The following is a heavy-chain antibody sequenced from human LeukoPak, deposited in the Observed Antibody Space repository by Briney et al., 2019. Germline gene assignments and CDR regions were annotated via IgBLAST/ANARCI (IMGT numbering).Heavy chain of an antibody. CDR3: AKDLPAETKMGGFDF. D-gene: IGHD4-11*01. V-gene: IGHV3-30*18. CDR1: GFTFNNSG. Sequence: GRSLRLSCAGSGFTFNNSGMHWVRQAPGKGLEWVAVISFDGKNQHYAGSVKGRFTTSRDNSNNTVYLQMNSLRPEDTAVYYCAKDLPAETKMGGFDFWGQGALVTISS. CDR2: ISFDGKNQ. J-gene: IGHJ4*02.